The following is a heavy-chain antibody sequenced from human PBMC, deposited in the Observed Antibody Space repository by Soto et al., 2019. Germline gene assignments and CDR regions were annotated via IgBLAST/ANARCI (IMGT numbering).Heavy chain of an antibody. CDR2: IYYSGTT. J-gene: IGHJ4*02. CDR1: DYSISSSNW. V-gene: IGHV4-28*01. Sequence: SETLSLTCAISDYSISSSNWRGWIRQPPGKGLEWIGYIYYSGTTYYNPSLKSRVTMSVDTSKNQFSLKLTSVTAVDTAVYYCATREIQGPIEYWGQGTLVTVSS. CDR3: ATREIQGPIEY. D-gene: IGHD1-26*01.